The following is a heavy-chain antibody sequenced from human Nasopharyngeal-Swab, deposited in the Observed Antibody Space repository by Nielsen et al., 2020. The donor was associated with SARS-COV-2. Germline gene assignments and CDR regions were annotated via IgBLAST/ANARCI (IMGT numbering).Heavy chain of an antibody. J-gene: IGHJ4*02. CDR2: IYSGGSST. D-gene: IGHD4-23*01. CDR3: SNRRWSTRLFDS. Sequence: GESLKISCAASGFTFSSYAMSWVRQAPGKGLEWVSVIYSGGSSTYYADSVKGRFTISRDNSKNTLYLQMNSLRAEDTAVYYCSNRRWSTRLFDSWGQGTLVTVSS. CDR1: GFTFSSYA. V-gene: IGHV3-23*03.